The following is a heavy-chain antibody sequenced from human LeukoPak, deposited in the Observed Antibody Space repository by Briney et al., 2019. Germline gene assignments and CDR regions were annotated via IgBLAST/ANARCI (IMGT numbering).Heavy chain of an antibody. D-gene: IGHD6-6*01. J-gene: IGHJ5*02. Sequence: ASVKVSCKASGYTFTDYSVHWVRQAPGQGLEWMGWINPRSGDTNYAQKFQGRVTMTRDTSISTAYMELNTLTSDDTAVYYCARGSIAAGPLHWCDPWGQGTLVTVSS. CDR2: INPRSGDT. CDR3: ARGSIAAGPLHWCDP. CDR1: GYTFTDYS. V-gene: IGHV1-2*02.